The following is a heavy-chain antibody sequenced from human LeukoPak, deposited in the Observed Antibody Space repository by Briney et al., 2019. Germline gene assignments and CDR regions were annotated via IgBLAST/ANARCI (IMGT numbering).Heavy chain of an antibody. J-gene: IGHJ4*02. D-gene: IGHD6-13*01. Sequence: TGGSLRLSCAASGFTFSSYAMHWVRQAPGKGLEWVSGISWNSGSIGYADSVKGRFTISRDNAKNSLYLQMNSLRAEDMALYYCAKGGGEQQLDYWGQGTLVTVSS. CDR1: GFTFSSYA. CDR3: AKGGGEQQLDY. V-gene: IGHV3-9*03. CDR2: ISWNSGSI.